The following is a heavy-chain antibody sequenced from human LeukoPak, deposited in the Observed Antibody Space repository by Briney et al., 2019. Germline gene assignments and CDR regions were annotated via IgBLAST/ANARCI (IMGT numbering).Heavy chain of an antibody. CDR3: AKALLGITMIVSPIDY. D-gene: IGHD3-22*01. Sequence: GGSLRLSCAASGFTFSSYAMSWVRQAPGKGLEWVSAISGSGGSTYYADSAKGRFTISRDNSKNTLYLQMNSLRAEDTAVYYCAKALLGITMIVSPIDYWGQGTLVTVSS. CDR1: GFTFSSYA. V-gene: IGHV3-23*01. CDR2: ISGSGGST. J-gene: IGHJ4*02.